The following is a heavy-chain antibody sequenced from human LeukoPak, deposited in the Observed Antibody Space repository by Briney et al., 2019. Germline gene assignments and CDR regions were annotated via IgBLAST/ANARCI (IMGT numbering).Heavy chain of an antibody. CDR2: IYTSGST. D-gene: IGHD2-15*01. Sequence: SETLSLTCTVSGGSISSGSYYWSWIRKPAGKGLEWMGRIYTSGSTNYNPSLKSRVTISVDTSKNQFSLKLSSVTAADTAVYYCARGYCSGGSCPGLDYYYYMDVWGKGTTVTVSS. CDR3: ARGYCSGGSCPGLDYYYYMDV. J-gene: IGHJ6*03. V-gene: IGHV4-61*02. CDR1: GGSISSGSYY.